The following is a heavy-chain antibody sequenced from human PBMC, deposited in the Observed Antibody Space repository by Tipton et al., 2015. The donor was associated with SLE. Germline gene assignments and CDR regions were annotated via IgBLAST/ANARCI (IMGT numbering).Heavy chain of an antibody. V-gene: IGHV4-4*08. Sequence: TLSLTCTVSGGSISSYYWSWIRQPPGKGLEWIGYIYTSGRTNYNPSLKSRVPISVDTSKNQFSLKLSSVTAADPAVYYCSRGDWGSPWPQGTLVTVSS. J-gene: IGHJ5*02. CDR2: IYTSGRT. CDR3: SRGDWGSP. D-gene: IGHD7-27*01. CDR1: GGSISSYY.